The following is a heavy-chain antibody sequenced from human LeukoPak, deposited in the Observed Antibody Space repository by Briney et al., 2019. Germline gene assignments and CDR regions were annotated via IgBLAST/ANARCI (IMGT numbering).Heavy chain of an antibody. J-gene: IGHJ6*03. Sequence: GRSLRLSCAASGFTFSSYAMHWVRQAPGKGLEWVAVISYDGSNKYYADSVKGRFTISRDNSKNTLYLQMNSLRAEDTAVYYCARVGGSSSWYYYYYYYMDVWGKGTTVTVSS. CDR1: GFTFSSYA. D-gene: IGHD6-13*01. CDR2: ISYDGSNK. CDR3: ARVGGSSSWYYYYYYYMDV. V-gene: IGHV3-30*04.